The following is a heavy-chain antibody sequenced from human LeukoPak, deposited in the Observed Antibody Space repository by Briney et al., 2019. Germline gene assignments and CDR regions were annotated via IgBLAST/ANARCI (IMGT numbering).Heavy chain of an antibody. V-gene: IGHV3-30*18. Sequence: GGSLRLSCAVSGFTFSNAWMSWVRQAPGKGLEWVAVISYDGSNKYYADSVKGRFTISRDNSKNTLYLQMNSLRAEDTAVYYCAKGLGSWYGGGHYYGMDVWGQGTTVTVSS. CDR1: GFTFSNAW. J-gene: IGHJ6*02. D-gene: IGHD6-13*01. CDR3: AKGLGSWYGGGHYYGMDV. CDR2: ISYDGSNK.